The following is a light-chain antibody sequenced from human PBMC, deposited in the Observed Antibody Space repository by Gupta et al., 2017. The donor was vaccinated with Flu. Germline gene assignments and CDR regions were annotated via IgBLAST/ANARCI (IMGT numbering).Light chain of an antibody. J-gene: IGKJ2*01. CDR2: KAS. CDR1: ESIGGW. Sequence: DINMAQSPSTLSASVGDTVTITCRASESIGGWLAWYQQKPGRGPKLLIYKASALHDGVPSRFSGSYSGSEFTLTISSLQPDDFASYFCQQDHVYPYTFGRGTKLEF. V-gene: IGKV1-5*03. CDR3: QQDHVYPYT.